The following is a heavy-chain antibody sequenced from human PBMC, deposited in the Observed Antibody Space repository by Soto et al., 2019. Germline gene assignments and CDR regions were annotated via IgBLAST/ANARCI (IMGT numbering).Heavy chain of an antibody. CDR3: ARHIQQRWFDH. V-gene: IGHV4-39*01. D-gene: IGHD6-13*01. CDR1: GGSINSISDY. CDR2: IYYTGTT. Sequence: XETLSVTCSCSGGSINSISDYLGLIRQPPGKGLEWIGSIYYTGTTYYNPSLKSRVTISVDTSKNQFSLKLNSVTAADTAVYQCARHIQQRWFDHWGHGTLVTVSS. J-gene: IGHJ5*02.